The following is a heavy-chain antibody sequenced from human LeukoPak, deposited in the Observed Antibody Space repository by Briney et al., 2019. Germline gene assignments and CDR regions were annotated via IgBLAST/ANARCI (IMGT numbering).Heavy chain of an antibody. CDR2: IYTSGST. D-gene: IGHD2-2*01. CDR1: GGSISSYY. J-gene: IGHJ4*02. Sequence: SETLSLTCTVSGGSISSYYWSWIRQPAGKGLDWIGRIYTSGSTNYNPSLKSRVTMSVDTSKNQFSLKLSSVTAADTAVYYCARGLGYCSSTSCYVLDYWGQGTLVTVSS. V-gene: IGHV4-4*07. CDR3: ARGLGYCSSTSCYVLDY.